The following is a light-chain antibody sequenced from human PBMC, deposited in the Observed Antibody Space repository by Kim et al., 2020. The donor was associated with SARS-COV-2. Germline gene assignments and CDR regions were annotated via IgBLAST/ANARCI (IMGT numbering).Light chain of an antibody. CDR3: QQTYTSPWT. V-gene: IGKV1-39*01. J-gene: IGKJ1*01. CDR1: ESIINF. CDR2: AAS. Sequence: ASVGDRVTVSCRASESIINFLKWYQHKPGEAPKLLMYAASTLQSGVPLRFSGSGAGTDFTLTINGLQPDDFATYYCQQTYTSPWTFGQGTKMEIK.